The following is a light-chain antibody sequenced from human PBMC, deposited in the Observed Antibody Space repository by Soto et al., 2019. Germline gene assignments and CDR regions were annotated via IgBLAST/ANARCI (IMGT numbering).Light chain of an antibody. J-gene: IGLJ1*01. CDR3: CSSAPESTYV. V-gene: IGLV1-40*01. CDR1: SSNIGSLYD. Sequence: QTVLTQPPSVSGAPGQRVTISCTGSSSNIGSLYDVHWYQQLPGTAPKLLIYDNSNRPSGVPDRFSGSTSGNAASLTISGLQADDEADYFCCSSAPESTYVFGNGTKLTVL. CDR2: DNS.